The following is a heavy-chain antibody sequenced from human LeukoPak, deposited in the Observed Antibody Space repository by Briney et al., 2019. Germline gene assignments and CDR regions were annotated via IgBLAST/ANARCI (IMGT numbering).Heavy chain of an antibody. V-gene: IGHV3-23*01. CDR1: GFTFSDFA. J-gene: IGHJ5*02. D-gene: IGHD5-18*01. CDR3: ATYRQVMLPFEA. CDR2: TFQGGGEI. Sequence: GGSLRLSCAATGFTFSDFAMIWVRQPPGKGLEWVSSTFQGGGEIHYADSVRGRFAISRDNSRSTLFLQMNSLRGEDTAIYYCATYRQVMLPFEAWGRGTLVTVSS.